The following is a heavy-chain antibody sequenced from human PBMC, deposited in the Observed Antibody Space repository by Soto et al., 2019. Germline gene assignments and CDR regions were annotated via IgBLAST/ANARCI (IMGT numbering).Heavy chain of an antibody. CDR2: IYYSGST. J-gene: IGHJ4*02. Sequence: QLQLQESGPGLVKPSETLSLTCTVSGGSISSSSYYWGWIRQPPGKGLEWIGSIYYSGSTYYNPSLKSRVTISVATSKNQFSLKLSSVTAADTAVYYCARHDGGWLQHRIFDYWGQGTLVTVSS. D-gene: IGHD3-16*01. CDR3: ARHDGGWLQHRIFDY. CDR1: GGSISSSSYY. V-gene: IGHV4-39*01.